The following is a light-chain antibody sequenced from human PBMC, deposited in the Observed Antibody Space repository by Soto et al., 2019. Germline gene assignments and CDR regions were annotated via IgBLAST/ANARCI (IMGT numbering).Light chain of an antibody. CDR2: GNN. CDR1: SSNLGSNT. Sequence: VLTQPPSASGTPGQRVTISCSGSSSNLGSNTVNWYQHLPGTAPKLLIYGNNQRPSGVPDRFSGSKSGTSASLAISGLQSEDEADYYCAAWDDSLNAYFVFGTGTKVTVL. V-gene: IGLV1-44*01. J-gene: IGLJ1*01. CDR3: AAWDDSLNAYFV.